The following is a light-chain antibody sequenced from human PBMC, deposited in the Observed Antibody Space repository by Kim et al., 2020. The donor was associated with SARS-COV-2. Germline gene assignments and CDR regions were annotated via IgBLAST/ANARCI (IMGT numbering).Light chain of an antibody. J-gene: IGKJ2*03. CDR3: QQYGSSLYS. CDR1: QSVSSSY. Sequence: LAPGERATLSCRASQSVSSSYLAWYQQKPGQAPRLLIYGASSRATGIPDRFSGSGSGTDFTLTISRLEPEDFAVYYCQQYGSSLYSFGQGTKLEIK. V-gene: IGKV3-20*01. CDR2: GAS.